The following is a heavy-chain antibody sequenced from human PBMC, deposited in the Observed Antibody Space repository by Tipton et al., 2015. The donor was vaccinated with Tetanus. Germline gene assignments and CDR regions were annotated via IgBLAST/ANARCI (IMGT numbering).Heavy chain of an antibody. J-gene: IGHJ6*02. V-gene: IGHV4-30-2*01. CDR2: IYASGTT. D-gene: IGHD5-24*01. CDR3: ARYNSYFYAMDV. CDR1: GGSITRGAYS. Sequence: LRLSCALSGGSITRGAYSWSWIRQPPGKGLEWIGYIYASGTTYSNPSLKSRVTISVGETKRQFSLTLTSVTAADTAVYYCARYNSYFYAMDVWGQGTTVTVSS.